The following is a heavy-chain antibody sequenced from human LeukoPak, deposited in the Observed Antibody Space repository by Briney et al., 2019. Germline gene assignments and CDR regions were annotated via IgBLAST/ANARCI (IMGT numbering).Heavy chain of an antibody. V-gene: IGHV4-61*09. D-gene: IGHD3-3*01. J-gene: IGHJ6*03. CDR2: IYASGST. CDR3: ARPTYYDFWSGAASHYYYYMDV. CDR1: GGSISSGSYS. Sequence: SQTLSLTCTVSGGSISSGSYSWSWIRQPAGKGLEWIGHIYASGSTNYNPSLKSRVTIPVDTSKNQFSLKLSSVTAADTAVYYCARPTYYDFWSGAASHYYYYMDVWGKGTTVTVSS.